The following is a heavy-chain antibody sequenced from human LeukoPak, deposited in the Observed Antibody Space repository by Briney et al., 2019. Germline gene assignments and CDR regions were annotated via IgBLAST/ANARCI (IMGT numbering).Heavy chain of an antibody. CDR3: ATNLLGVVPDYYYMDV. CDR1: GYTFTGYY. CDR2: INPNSGGT. V-gene: IGHV1-2*02. J-gene: IGHJ6*03. Sequence: GASVKVSCKASGYTFTGYYMHWVRQAPGQGLEWMGWINPNSGGTNYAQKFQARVTMTRDTSTSTVYMELSSLRSEDTAVYYCATNLLGVVPDYYYMDVWGKGTTVTISS. D-gene: IGHD2-2*01.